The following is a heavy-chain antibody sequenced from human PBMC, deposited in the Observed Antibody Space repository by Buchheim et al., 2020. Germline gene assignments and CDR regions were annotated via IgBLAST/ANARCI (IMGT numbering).Heavy chain of an antibody. V-gene: IGHV1-2*02. CDR1: GYTFTGYY. CDR3: ARDRRGIVVVTAKGWFDP. J-gene: IGHJ5*02. Sequence: QVQLVQSGAEVKKPGASVKVSCKASGYTFTGYYMHWVRQAPGQGLEWMGWINPNSGGTNYAQKFQGRVTMTRDTSTSTVYMELSSLRSEDTAVYYCARDRRGIVVVTAKGWFDPWGQGTL. D-gene: IGHD2-21*02. CDR2: INPNSGGT.